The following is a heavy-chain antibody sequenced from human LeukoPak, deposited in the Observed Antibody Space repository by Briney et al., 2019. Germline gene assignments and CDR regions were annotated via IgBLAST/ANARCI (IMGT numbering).Heavy chain of an antibody. CDR3: TRDVVYSSSWYQYYAFDI. D-gene: IGHD6-13*01. CDR2: IYCSGST. V-gene: IGHV4-59*01. Sequence: SETLSLTCTVSGGSISSYYWSWIRQPPGKGLEWIGYIYCSGSTNYNPSLKSRVTISVDTSKNQFSLKLSSVTAADTAVYYCTRDVVYSSSWYQYYAFDIWGQGTMVTVSS. CDR1: GGSISSYY. J-gene: IGHJ3*02.